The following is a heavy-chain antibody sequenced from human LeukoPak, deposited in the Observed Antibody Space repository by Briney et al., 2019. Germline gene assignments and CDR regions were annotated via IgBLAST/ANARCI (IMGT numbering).Heavy chain of an antibody. D-gene: IGHD2-15*01. CDR3: ARPDCSGGGCYLLFS. CDR1: GYSFTSYW. V-gene: IGHV5-51*01. J-gene: IGHJ5*02. CDR2: IYPGDSDT. Sequence: GESLKISCKGSGYSFTSYWIGWVRQMPGKGVEWMGIIYPGDSDTRYSPSFQGQVTISADKSTGTAFLQWSSLQASDTAIYYCARPDCSGGGCYLLFSWGQGTLVTVSS.